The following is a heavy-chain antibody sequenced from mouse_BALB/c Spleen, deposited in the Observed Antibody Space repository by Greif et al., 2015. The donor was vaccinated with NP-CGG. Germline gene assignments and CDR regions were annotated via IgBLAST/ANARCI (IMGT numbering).Heavy chain of an antibody. J-gene: IGHJ4*01. V-gene: IGHV14-3*02. Sequence: VQLQQSGAELVKPGASVKLSCTASGFNIKDTYMHWVKQRPEQGLEWIGRIDPANGNTKYDPKFQGKATITVDTSSNTAYLQLSSLTPEDTAVYYCARARPYYAMDYWGQGTSVTVSS. CDR1: GFNIKDTY. CDR2: IDPANGNT. CDR3: ARARPYYAMDY. D-gene: IGHD3-1*01.